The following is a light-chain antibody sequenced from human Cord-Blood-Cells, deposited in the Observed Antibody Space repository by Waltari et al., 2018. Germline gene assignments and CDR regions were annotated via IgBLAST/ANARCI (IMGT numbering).Light chain of an antibody. V-gene: IGKV1-33*01. Sequence: DIQMTQSPSSLSASVGDRVTITCQASQDISNYLNWYQQNPGKAPKLLIYDASNLETGVPSRFSGSGSGTDFTFTISSLQPEDIATYYCQQYDNPPRTFGGGTKVEIK. CDR1: QDISNY. CDR2: DAS. J-gene: IGKJ4*01. CDR3: QQYDNPPRT.